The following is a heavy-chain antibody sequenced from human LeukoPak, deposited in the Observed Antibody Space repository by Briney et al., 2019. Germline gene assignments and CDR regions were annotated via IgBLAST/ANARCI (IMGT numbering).Heavy chain of an antibody. J-gene: IGHJ6*03. CDR1: GFIFSSYS. D-gene: IGHD6-6*01. CDR3: AKPLAARIAYYYMDV. V-gene: IGHV3-21*04. CDR2: ISSSSSYI. Sequence: GGSLRLSCAASGFIFSSYSMNWVRQAPGKGLEWVSSISSSSSYIYYTDSVKGRFTISRDNARNSLYLQMNSLRAEDTAVYYCAKPLAARIAYYYMDVWGKGTTVTVSS.